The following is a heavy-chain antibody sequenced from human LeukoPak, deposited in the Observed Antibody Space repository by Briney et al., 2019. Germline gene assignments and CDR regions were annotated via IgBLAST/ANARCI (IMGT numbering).Heavy chain of an antibody. D-gene: IGHD2-21*02. CDR2: VYYSGST. CDR3: ARDGCGGDCNR. Sequence: SQTLSLTCAVSGGSISSGGYSWSWIRQPPGKGLEWIAYVYYSGSTYYNPSLKSRVTISVDTSKNQFSLKLSSVTAADTAVYYCARDGCGGDCNRWGQGTLVTVSS. V-gene: IGHV4-30-4*07. CDR1: GGSISSGGYS. J-gene: IGHJ5*02.